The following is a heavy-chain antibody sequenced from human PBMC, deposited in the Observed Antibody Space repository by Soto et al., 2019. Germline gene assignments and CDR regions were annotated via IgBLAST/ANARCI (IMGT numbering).Heavy chain of an antibody. CDR2: INPSGGST. Sequence: ASVKVSCKASGYTFTSYYMHWVRQAAGQGLERMGIINPSGGSTSYAQKFQGRVTMTRDTSTSTVYMELSSLRSEDTAVFYCAIQLTIFGVVTTSLDYWGQGTLVTVS. V-gene: IGHV1-46*03. CDR3: AIQLTIFGVVTTSLDY. CDR1: GYTFTSYY. J-gene: IGHJ4*02. D-gene: IGHD3-3*01.